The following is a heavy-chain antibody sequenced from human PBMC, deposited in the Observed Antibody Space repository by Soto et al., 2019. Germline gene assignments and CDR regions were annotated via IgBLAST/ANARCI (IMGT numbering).Heavy chain of an antibody. D-gene: IGHD3-3*01. CDR1: GGSISSGDYY. Sequence: QVQLQESGPGLVKPSQTLSLTCTVSGGSISSGDYYWSGIRQHPGKGLEWIGYIYYSGSTYYNPSLKGRVTISVATSKNQFSLKLSSVTAADTAVYYCARWWSGSRQGFDPWGQGTLVTVSS. CDR3: ARWWSGSRQGFDP. CDR2: IYYSGST. V-gene: IGHV4-31*03. J-gene: IGHJ5*02.